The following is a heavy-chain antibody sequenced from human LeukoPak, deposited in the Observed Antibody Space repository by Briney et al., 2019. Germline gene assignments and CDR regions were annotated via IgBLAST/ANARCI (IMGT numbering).Heavy chain of an antibody. V-gene: IGHV1-69*04. D-gene: IGHD3-22*01. CDR1: GGTFSSYA. CDR2: IIPILGIA. Sequence: ASVKVSCKASGGTFSSYAISWVRQAPGRGLEWMGRIIPILGIANYAQKFQGRVTITADKSTSTAYMELSSLRSEDTAVYYCARVGWYYDSSGYPAGLYYFDYWGQGTLVTVSS. CDR3: ARVGWYYDSSGYPAGLYYFDY. J-gene: IGHJ4*02.